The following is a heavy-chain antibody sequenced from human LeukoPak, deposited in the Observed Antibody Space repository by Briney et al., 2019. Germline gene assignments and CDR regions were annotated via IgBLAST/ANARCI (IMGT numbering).Heavy chain of an antibody. CDR3: ARWVAAAGPTGYWFDP. V-gene: IGHV4-59*01. CDR1: GGSISSYY. J-gene: IGHJ5*02. CDR2: IYYSGST. D-gene: IGHD6-13*01. Sequence: PSETLSLTCTVSGGSISSYYWSWIRQPPGKGMEWNGYIYYSGSTNYNPSLKSRVTISVDTSKNQFSLKLSSVTAADTAVYYCARWVAAAGPTGYWFDPWGQGTLVTVSS.